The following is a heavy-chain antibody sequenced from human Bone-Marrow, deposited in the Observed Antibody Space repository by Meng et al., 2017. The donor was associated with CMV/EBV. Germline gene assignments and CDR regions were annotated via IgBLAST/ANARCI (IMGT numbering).Heavy chain of an antibody. CDR2: IIPILGIA. D-gene: IGHD2-2*01. CDR3: ARVGYCSSTSCYPDDY. CDR1: GGTFSSYT. J-gene: IGHJ4*02. Sequence: SVKVSCKASGGTFSSYTISWVRQAPGQGLEWMGRIIPILGIANYAQKFQGRVTITADKSTSTAYMELSSLRSEDTAMYYCARVGYCSSTSCYPDDYWGQGTLVTVSS. V-gene: IGHV1-69*02.